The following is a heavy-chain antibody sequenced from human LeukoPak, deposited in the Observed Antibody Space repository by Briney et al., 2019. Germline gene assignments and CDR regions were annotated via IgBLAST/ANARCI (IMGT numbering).Heavy chain of an antibody. CDR1: GFTFSSYA. J-gene: IGHJ4*02. CDR2: ISGSGGRT. CDR3: AKDLRYSSGWLFDY. V-gene: IGHV3-23*01. D-gene: IGHD6-19*01. Sequence: PGGSLRLSCAASGFTFSSYAMSWVRQAPGKGLDWVSAISGSGGRTYYADSVKGRFTISRDNSKNTLYLQMNSLRAEDTAVYYCAKDLRYSSGWLFDYWGQGTLVTVSS.